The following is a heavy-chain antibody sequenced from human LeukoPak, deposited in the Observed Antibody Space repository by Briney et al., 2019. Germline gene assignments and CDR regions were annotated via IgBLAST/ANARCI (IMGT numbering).Heavy chain of an antibody. D-gene: IGHD6-13*01. V-gene: IGHV4-39*01. CDR2: IYYSGST. CDR1: GGSISSSSYY. CDR3: ARQVSIAAAGTIWFDP. Sequence: PSETLSLTCTVSGGSISSSSYYWGWIRQPPGKGPDWIGSIYYSGSTYYNPSLKSRVTISVDTSKNQFSLKLSSVTAADTAVYYCARQVSIAAAGTIWFDPWGQGTLVTVSS. J-gene: IGHJ5*02.